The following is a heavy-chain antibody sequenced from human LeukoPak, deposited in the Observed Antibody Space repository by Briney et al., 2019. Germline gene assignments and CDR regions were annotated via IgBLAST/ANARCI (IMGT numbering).Heavy chain of an antibody. J-gene: IGHJ5*02. Sequence: PGGSLRLSCAASGFTFSSYAMHWVRQAPGKGLEYDSAISSNGGSTYYANSVKGRFTISRDNSKNTLYLQMGSLRAEDMAVYYCARFLRGERSLDPWGQGTLVTVSP. V-gene: IGHV3-64*01. CDR3: ARFLRGERSLDP. CDR2: ISSNGGST. D-gene: IGHD3-10*01. CDR1: GFTFSSYA.